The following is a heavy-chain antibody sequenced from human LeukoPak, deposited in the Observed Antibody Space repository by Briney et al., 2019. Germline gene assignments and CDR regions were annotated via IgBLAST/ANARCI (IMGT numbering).Heavy chain of an antibody. V-gene: IGHV1-2*02. CDR2: INPNSGGT. CDR3: ARVRYRLAETYIDY. J-gene: IGHJ4*02. D-gene: IGHD3-16*01. Sequence: GASVKVSCKASGYTFTGYYMHWVRQAPGQGLEWMGWINPNSGGTNYAQKFQGRVTMTRDTSISPAYMELSRLRSDDTAVYYCARVRYRLAETYIDYWGQGTLVTVSS. CDR1: GYTFTGYY.